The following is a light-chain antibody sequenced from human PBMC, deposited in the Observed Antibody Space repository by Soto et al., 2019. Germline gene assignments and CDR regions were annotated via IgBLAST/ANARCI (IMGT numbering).Light chain of an antibody. CDR3: QQYSHWPLT. V-gene: IGKV3-15*01. J-gene: IGKJ4*01. Sequence: EIVMTQSPGILSVSPGGRATLSCRASQSVGNNLAWYQQKPGQAPRLLIYAASSRATGISARFTGSGSGTEFTLTVDSLQSEDFAVYFCQQYSHWPLTFGGGTKVEIK. CDR2: AAS. CDR1: QSVGNN.